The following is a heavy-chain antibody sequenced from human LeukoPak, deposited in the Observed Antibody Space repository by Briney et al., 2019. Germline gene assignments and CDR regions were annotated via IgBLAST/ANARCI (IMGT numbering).Heavy chain of an antibody. CDR3: ARSGTPNNYYNYGMDV. J-gene: IGHJ6*02. V-gene: IGHV3-11*03. Sequence: TGGSLRLSCAVSGFTFSDYYMSWIRQAPGKGLEWVSYISSSSSYTKYADSMKGRFTISRDNAKKSLYLQMNSLRPEDTAVYYCARSGTPNNYYNYGMDVWGQGTTVSVSS. D-gene: IGHD1-26*01. CDR1: GFTFSDYY. CDR2: ISSSSSYT.